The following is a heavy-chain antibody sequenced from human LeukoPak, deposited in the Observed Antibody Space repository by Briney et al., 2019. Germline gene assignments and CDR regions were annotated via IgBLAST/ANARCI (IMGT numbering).Heavy chain of an antibody. D-gene: IGHD3-10*01. CDR1: GGSISSHY. CDR3: ARRYFGSGNYHYYMDV. J-gene: IGHJ6*03. V-gene: IGHV4-59*11. Sequence: SETLSLTCTVSGGSISSHYWSWIRQPPGKGLEWIGYINYSGSTNYNPSLKSRVTISVDTSKNQFSLKLSSVTAADTAVYYCARRYFGSGNYHYYMDVWGKGTTVTVSS. CDR2: INYSGST.